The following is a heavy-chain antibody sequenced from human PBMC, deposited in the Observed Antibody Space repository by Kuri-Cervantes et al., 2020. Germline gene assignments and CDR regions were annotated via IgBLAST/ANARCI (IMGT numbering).Heavy chain of an antibody. J-gene: IGHJ4*02. D-gene: IGHD1-26*01. CDR1: GFTFDDYA. CDR2: ISYDGANK. Sequence: GESLKISCAASGFTFDDYAMHWVRQAPGKGLEWVAVISYDGANKYDADSVKGRFTISRDNSKNTLYLQMNSLRAEDTAVYYCARDLGATMRVMGYWGQGTLVTVSS. V-gene: IGHV3-30-3*01. CDR3: ARDLGATMRVMGY.